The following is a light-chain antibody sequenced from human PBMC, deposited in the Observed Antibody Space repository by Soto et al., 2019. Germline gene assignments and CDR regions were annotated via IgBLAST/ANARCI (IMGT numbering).Light chain of an antibody. V-gene: IGKV3-20*01. CDR3: QKYGSSPPVT. CDR2: GAS. Sequence: EIVLTQSPGTLSLSPGERATLSCRASQSVSSSYLAWYQQKPGQAPRLLIYGASGRATGIPDRFSGSGSGTYFALTISRLEPKVLAVYSGQKYGSSPPVTFGQGTRREI. CDR1: QSVSSSY. J-gene: IGKJ5*01.